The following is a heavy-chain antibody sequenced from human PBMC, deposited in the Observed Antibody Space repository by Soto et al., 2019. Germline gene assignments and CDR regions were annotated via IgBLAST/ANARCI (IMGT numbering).Heavy chain of an antibody. Sequence: SVKVSCKASGGTFSSYAISWVRQAPGQGLEWMGGIIPIFGTANYAQKFQGRVTITADKSTSTAYMELSSLRSEDTAVYYCAGGGYNWNFPSCYYCYGMDVWGQGATVTVSS. D-gene: IGHD1-7*01. CDR3: AGGGYNWNFPSCYYCYGMDV. CDR1: GGTFSSYA. J-gene: IGHJ6*02. V-gene: IGHV1-69*06. CDR2: IIPIFGTA.